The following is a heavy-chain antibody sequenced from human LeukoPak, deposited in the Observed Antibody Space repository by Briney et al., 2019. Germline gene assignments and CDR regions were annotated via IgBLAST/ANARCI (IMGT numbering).Heavy chain of an antibody. Sequence: GGSLRLSCAASGFTFSSYAMSWVRQAPGKGLEWVSAISGSGGSTYYADSVKGRFTISRDNSKNTLYLQMNSLRAEDTAVYYCAKGGGDPTRYSSPWVYYYYMDVWGKGTTVTVSS. J-gene: IGHJ6*03. CDR2: ISGSGGST. CDR3: AKGGGDPTRYSSPWVYYYYMDV. D-gene: IGHD6-13*01. CDR1: GFTFSSYA. V-gene: IGHV3-23*01.